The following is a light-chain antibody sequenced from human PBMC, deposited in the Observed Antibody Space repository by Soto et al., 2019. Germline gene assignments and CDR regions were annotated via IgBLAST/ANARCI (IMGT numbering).Light chain of an antibody. CDR1: QSVTTR. V-gene: IGKV3-20*01. CDR3: QQFGSSPRT. Sequence: EILLTQSPGTLSFSPGERVTLSFRASQSVTTRLAWYQHKPGQAPRLLMSGASSRASGVPVRFSGSGSGTDFTLTISRLEPEDFALYYCQQFGSSPRTFGQGTKVDIK. CDR2: GAS. J-gene: IGKJ1*01.